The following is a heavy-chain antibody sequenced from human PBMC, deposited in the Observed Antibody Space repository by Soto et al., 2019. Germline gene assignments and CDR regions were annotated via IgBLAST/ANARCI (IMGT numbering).Heavy chain of an antibody. D-gene: IGHD4-17*01. J-gene: IGHJ6*02. Sequence: ASVKVSCKASGGTFSSYAISWVRQAPGQGLEWMGGIIPIFGTANYAQKFQGRVTITADESTSTAYMELSSLRSEDTAVYYCASSRGDYGNYYYGMDVWGQGTTVTSP. CDR2: IIPIFGTA. V-gene: IGHV1-69*13. CDR3: ASSRGDYGNYYYGMDV. CDR1: GGTFSSYA.